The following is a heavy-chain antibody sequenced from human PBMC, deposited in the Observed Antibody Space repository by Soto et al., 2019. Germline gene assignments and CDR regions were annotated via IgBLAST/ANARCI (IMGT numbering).Heavy chain of an antibody. CDR3: ARLAPRYRIRDYNYHSLDF. Sequence: SCKASGYTFTSYYMHWIRQPPGKGLEWISYINYSGSTDHSPSLKSRVTTSLDTSKNQFSLRLISVTAADTAVYYCARLAPRYRIRDYNYHSLDFWGQGTTVTVSS. CDR2: INYSGST. D-gene: IGHD1-20*01. V-gene: IGHV4-59*01. CDR1: GYTFTSYY. J-gene: IGHJ6*02.